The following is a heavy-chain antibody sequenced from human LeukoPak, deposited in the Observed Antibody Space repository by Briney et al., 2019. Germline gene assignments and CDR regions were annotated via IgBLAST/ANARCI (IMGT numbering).Heavy chain of an antibody. V-gene: IGHV4-59*12. Sequence: PSETLSLTCTVSGGSISSYYWSWIRQPPGKGLEWIGYIYYSGSTNYNPSLKSRVTISVDTSKNQFSLKLSSVTAADTAVYYCARGLREYYDSSGYYYFDYWGQGTLVTVSS. D-gene: IGHD3-22*01. J-gene: IGHJ4*02. CDR2: IYYSGST. CDR3: ARGLREYYDSSGYYYFDY. CDR1: GGSISSYY.